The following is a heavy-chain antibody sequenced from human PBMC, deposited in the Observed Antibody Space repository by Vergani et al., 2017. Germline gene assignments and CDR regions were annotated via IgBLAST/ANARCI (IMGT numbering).Heavy chain of an antibody. CDR1: GGSFSGYY. CDR3: AKDRLIVVVPAAIEELDY. J-gene: IGHJ4*02. Sequence: QLQLQESGPGLVKPSETLSLTCAVYGGSFSGYYWSWIRQPPGKGLEWIGEINHSGSTNYNPSLKSRVTISVDTSKNQFSLKLSSVTAEDTAVYYCAKDRLIVVVPAAIEELDYWGQGTLVTVSS. CDR2: INHSGST. D-gene: IGHD2-2*02. V-gene: IGHV4-34*01.